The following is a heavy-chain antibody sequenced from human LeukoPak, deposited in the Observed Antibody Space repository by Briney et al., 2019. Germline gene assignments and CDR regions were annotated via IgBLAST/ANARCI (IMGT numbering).Heavy chain of an antibody. CDR2: ISGSGDTT. D-gene: IGHD3-3*01. CDR1: GFTFSSYA. J-gene: IGHJ3*01. V-gene: IGHV3-23*01. Sequence: GGSLRLSCAASGFTFSSYAMTWVRQAPGKGPEWVSGISGSGDTTFYADSVKGRFTISRDNSKNTVDLQMNSLRAEDTAVYYCSKRDNNDYYTGLHVFDVWGQGTMVTV. CDR3: SKRDNNDYYTGLHVFDV.